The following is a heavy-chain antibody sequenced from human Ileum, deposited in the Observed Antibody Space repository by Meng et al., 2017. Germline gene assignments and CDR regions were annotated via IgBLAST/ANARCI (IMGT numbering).Heavy chain of an antibody. Sequence: VQLHAPGPGLLKPAGTLSLTCARAGGSTSISDWWSWVRQPPGKGLEWIGEIHHSGSTNYNPSLKSRVTISVDKSKNQFSLKLNSVTAADTAVYYCAREWSGSYRHFDYWGQGTLVTVSS. CDR3: AREWSGSYRHFDY. CDR1: GGSTSISDW. V-gene: IGHV4-4*02. CDR2: IHHSGST. J-gene: IGHJ4*02. D-gene: IGHD1-26*01.